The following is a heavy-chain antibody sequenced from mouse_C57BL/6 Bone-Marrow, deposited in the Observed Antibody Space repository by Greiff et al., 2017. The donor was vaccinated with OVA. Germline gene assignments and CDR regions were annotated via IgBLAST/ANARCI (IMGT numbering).Heavy chain of an antibody. CDR3: ARGGLAGAWFAY. V-gene: IGHV5-16*02. CDR1: GFTFSDYY. J-gene: IGHJ3*01. D-gene: IGHD3-1*01. CDR2: INYDGGST. Sequence: EVQVVESVGGLVQPGGSMKLSCTASGFTFSDYYMAWVRQVPEKGLEWVANINYDGGSTYYLDSLQSRFIISRDNAKNNLYLQLSSLKSADTAMYSCARGGLAGAWFAYWGQGTLVTVSA.